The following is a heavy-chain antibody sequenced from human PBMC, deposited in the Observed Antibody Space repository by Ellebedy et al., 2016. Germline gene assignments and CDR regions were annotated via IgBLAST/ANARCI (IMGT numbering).Heavy chain of an antibody. CDR2: NNPNSGRT. V-gene: IGHV1-2*02. CDR3: ARGDEGPFDY. CDR1: GYSFIDYY. J-gene: IGHJ4*02. Sequence: ASVKVSXKASGYSFIDYYMYWVRQAPGQGLQWMGWNNPNSGRTNFAQKFQDRVTMTRDTSITTAYMDLNRLTSDDTAVYYCARGDEGPFDYWGQGTLVTVSS.